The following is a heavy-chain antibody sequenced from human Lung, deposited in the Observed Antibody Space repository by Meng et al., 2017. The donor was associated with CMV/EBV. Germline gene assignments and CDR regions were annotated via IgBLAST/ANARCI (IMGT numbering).Heavy chain of an antibody. J-gene: IGHJ4*02. D-gene: IGHD3-22*01. CDR2: TYYRSKWYN. CDR1: GDSVSSNSAA. Sequence: CAIPGDSVSSNSAAWDWIRQSPSRGLEWLGRTYYRSKWYNDYAVSVKSRITINPDTSKNQFSLQLNSVTPEDTAVYYCARGHYDSSGYPIDYWGQGXLVTVSS. CDR3: ARGHYDSSGYPIDY. V-gene: IGHV6-1*01.